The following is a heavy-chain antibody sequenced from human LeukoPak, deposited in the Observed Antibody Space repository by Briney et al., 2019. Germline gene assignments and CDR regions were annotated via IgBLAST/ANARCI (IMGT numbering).Heavy chain of an antibody. J-gene: IGHJ4*02. CDR2: IHYSGST. D-gene: IGHD1-1*01. CDR1: GDSIIGYY. CDR3: ARGERLGPDF. Sequence: SETLSLTCTVSGDSIIGYYWSWIRQPPGKGLEWVGYIHYSGSTNYNPSLKSRVTISIDTSRSHFSLKLSSATAADTAVYYCARGERLGPDFWGQGTLVTVSS. V-gene: IGHV4-59*01.